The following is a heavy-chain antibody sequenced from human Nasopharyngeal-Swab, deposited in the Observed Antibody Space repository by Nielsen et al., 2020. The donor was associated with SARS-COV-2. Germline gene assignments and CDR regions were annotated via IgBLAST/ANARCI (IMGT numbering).Heavy chain of an antibody. CDR1: GFTFSDSA. CDR2: IRSKGNTYAT. D-gene: IGHD2-15*01. J-gene: IGHJ4*02. V-gene: IGHV3-73*01. Sequence: GSLRLSCAASGFTFSDSAIHWVRQASGKGLELVGRIRSKGNTYATAYAASVKGRFIIFRDDPTNTAYLQMNSLKTEDTAMYYCTRCGGGCYSGRDYWGQGTLVTVSS. CDR3: TRCGGGCYSGRDY.